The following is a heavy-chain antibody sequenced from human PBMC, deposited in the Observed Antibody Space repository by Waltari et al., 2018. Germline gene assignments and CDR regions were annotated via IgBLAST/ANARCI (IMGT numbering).Heavy chain of an antibody. CDR1: GACMSRPDC. CDR3: ARDRGRGIYLDT. CDR2: VHFSGRT. V-gene: IGHV4-4*02. J-gene: IGHJ5*02. D-gene: IGHD2-15*01. Sequence: QLQLQESGPGLVKPSGTLSLPCAVSGACMSRPDCWSGVRQSPEKGMEWLGQVHFSGRTNYSPSFASRVRISLDTSNYQFSLKVTSATAADTTMYYCARDRGRGIYLDTWGPGILVTVSP.